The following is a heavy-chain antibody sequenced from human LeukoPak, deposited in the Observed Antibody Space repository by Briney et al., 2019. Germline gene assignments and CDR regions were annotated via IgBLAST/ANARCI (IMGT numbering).Heavy chain of an antibody. CDR2: IYYSGST. Sequence: GSLRLSCAASGFTVSSNYMSWVRQAPGKGLEWIGSIYYSGSTYYNPSLKSRVTISVDTSKNQFSLKLSSVTAADTAVYYCARRLRRGRPSHFDYWGQGTLVTVSS. J-gene: IGHJ4*02. V-gene: IGHV4-39*07. D-gene: IGHD4-17*01. CDR1: GFTVSSNY. CDR3: ARRLRRGRPSHFDY.